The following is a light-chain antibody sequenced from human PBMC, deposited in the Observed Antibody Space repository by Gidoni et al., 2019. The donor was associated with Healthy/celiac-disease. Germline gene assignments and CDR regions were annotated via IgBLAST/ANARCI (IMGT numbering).Light chain of an antibody. Sequence: QSVLTQPPSVSRVPGQRGTISCTGSSSNIGAGYDVHWYQQHQGTAPKLVNYGNSNWPSGVPDRFSGSKSGTSASLAITGLQAEDEADYYCQSYDSSLSGDYVFGTGTKVTVL. J-gene: IGLJ1*01. CDR1: SSNIGAGYD. V-gene: IGLV1-40*01. CDR3: QSYDSSLSGDYV. CDR2: GNS.